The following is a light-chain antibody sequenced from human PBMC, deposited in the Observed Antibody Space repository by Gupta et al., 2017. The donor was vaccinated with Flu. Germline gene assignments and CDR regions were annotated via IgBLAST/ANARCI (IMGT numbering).Light chain of an antibody. Sequence: DVGGYYFVSWCRQHPANDPKTLIFDVTNRPSGGADRCSGSKSGNNAAPIVFGVQDEDEDDDYCSAYGGSNSCVVFGGGTKLTVL. CDR2: DVT. V-gene: IGLV2-8*01. J-gene: IGLJ2*01. CDR1: DVGGYYF. CDR3: SAYGGSNSCVV.